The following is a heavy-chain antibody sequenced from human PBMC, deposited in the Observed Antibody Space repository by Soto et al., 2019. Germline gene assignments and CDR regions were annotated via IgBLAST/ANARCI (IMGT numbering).Heavy chain of an antibody. CDR2: ISYDGSNK. J-gene: IGHJ6*02. CDR3: ARVLGSNCISTSCYTGLAGYGMEV. CDR1: GFTFSSYA. D-gene: IGHD2-2*02. V-gene: IGHV3-30-3*01. Sequence: HPGGSLRLSCAASGFTFSSYAMHWVRQAPGKGLEWVAVISYDGSNKYYADSVKGRFTISRDNSKNTLYLQMNSLRAEDTAVYYCARVLGSNCISTSCYTGLAGYGMEVWGQGTTVTVSS.